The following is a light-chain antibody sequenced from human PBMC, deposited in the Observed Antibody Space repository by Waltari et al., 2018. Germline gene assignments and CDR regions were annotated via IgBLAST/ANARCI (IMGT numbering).Light chain of an antibody. CDR2: ATS. CDR1: QGVSSS. J-gene: IGKJ2*01. Sequence: AIRMTPSPSSFAASIGDRVTITCRASQGVSSSLASYQQKPGKAPKLLIFATSNLQSGGPSRFSGSGSGTEVTRTVSCLQSEDLATYYCQQYYSYPYTFGQGTKLEIK. CDR3: QQYYSYPYT. V-gene: IGKV1-8*01.